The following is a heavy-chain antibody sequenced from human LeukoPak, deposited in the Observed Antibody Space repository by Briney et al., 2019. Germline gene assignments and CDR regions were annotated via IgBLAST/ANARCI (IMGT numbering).Heavy chain of an antibody. Sequence: GESLRLSGGASGFTVSSNYMSWVRQAPGKGLEWVSIIHSGGTTNDVDSVKGRFTISRDNSKNTLYLQMNSLRAEDTAVYYCARAWQLEHWGQGTLVTVSS. V-gene: IGHV3-53*01. CDR1: GFTVSSNY. CDR3: ARAWQLEH. D-gene: IGHD1-1*01. CDR2: IHSGGTT. J-gene: IGHJ4*02.